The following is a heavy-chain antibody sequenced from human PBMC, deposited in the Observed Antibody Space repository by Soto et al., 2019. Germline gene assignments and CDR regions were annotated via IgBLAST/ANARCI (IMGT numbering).Heavy chain of an antibody. Sequence: ESGGGLVQPGGSLRLSCVASGFTFITSFMGWVRQAPGKGLEWVANINQDGGGTYYVDSVEGRFTISRDNAKDSLYLQMNSLRGEDTAVYYCARYFRGSGRYFFDYWGQGTLVTVSS. CDR2: INQDGGGT. J-gene: IGHJ4*02. CDR1: GFTFITSF. V-gene: IGHV3-7*03. D-gene: IGHD6-19*01. CDR3: ARYFRGSGRYFFDY.